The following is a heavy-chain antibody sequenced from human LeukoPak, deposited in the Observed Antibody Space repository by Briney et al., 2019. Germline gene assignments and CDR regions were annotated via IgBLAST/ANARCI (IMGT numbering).Heavy chain of an antibody. V-gene: IGHV3-30-3*01. CDR1: GFTFSSYA. D-gene: IGHD2-2*01. CDR3: AREYCSSTSCYNWYFDL. CDR2: ISYDGSNK. J-gene: IGHJ2*01. Sequence: PGGSLRLSCAASGFTFSSYAMHWVRQAPGKGLEWVAVISYDGSNKYYADSVKGRFTISRDNSKNTLYLQMNSLRAEDTAVYYCAREYCSSTSCYNWYFDLWGRGTLVTVSS.